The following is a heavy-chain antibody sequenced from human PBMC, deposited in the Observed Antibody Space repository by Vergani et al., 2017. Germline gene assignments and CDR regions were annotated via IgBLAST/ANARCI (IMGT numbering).Heavy chain of an antibody. D-gene: IGHD3-10*01. CDR3: ASDVLLWFGEVTHAFDI. Sequence: EVQLVESGGGLVKPGGSLRLSCAASGFTFSSYSMNWVRQAPGTGLEWVSSISSSSSYIYSADSVKGRFTISRDNAKNSLYLQMNSLRAEDTAVYYCASDVLLWFGEVTHAFDIWGQGTMVTVSS. V-gene: IGHV3-21*01. CDR1: GFTFSSYS. J-gene: IGHJ3*02. CDR2: ISSSSSYI.